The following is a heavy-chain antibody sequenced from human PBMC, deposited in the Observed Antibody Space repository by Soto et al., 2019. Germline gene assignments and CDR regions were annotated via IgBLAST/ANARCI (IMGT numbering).Heavy chain of an antibody. CDR2: INWNGGIT. CDR3: ARTRGYCSSSSCQYYMDV. Sequence: EVQLVESGGGVVRPGGSLRLSCAASGFTFDDYGMSWVRQTPGKGLEWVSGINWNGGITGYADSVKGRFTISRDNAKNSLYLQMNSLRAEDTAFYHCARTRGYCSSSSCQYYMDVWGKGPRSPSP. CDR1: GFTFDDYG. V-gene: IGHV3-20*01. J-gene: IGHJ6*03. D-gene: IGHD2-2*01.